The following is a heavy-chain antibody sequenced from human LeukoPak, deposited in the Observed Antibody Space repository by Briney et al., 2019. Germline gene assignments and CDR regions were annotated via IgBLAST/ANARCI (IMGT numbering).Heavy chain of an antibody. CDR3: ARAPARDEFGVVTP. Sequence: ASVKVSCKASGYTITSYGISWVRQAPGQGLEWMGWTSAYNGNTNYAQKLQGRVTMTTDTSTSTAYMELRSLRSDDTAVYYCARAPARDEFGVVTPWGQATLVTVSS. V-gene: IGHV1-18*01. D-gene: IGHD3-3*01. CDR2: TSAYNGNT. J-gene: IGHJ5*02. CDR1: GYTITSYG.